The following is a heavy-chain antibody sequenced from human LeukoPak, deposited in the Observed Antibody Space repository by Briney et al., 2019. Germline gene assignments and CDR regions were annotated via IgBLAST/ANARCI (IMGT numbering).Heavy chain of an antibody. CDR1: GGSISSYY. V-gene: IGHV4-59*01. CDR2: IYYSGST. D-gene: IGHD6-19*01. J-gene: IGHJ4*02. CDR3: ATLHSSGWYQGDY. Sequence: SETLSHTCTVSGGSISSYYCSWIRQPPGNGLEWFGYIYYSGSTNYNPSLKSRVTISVDTSKNQFSLKLSSVTAADTAVYYCATLHSSGWYQGDYWGQGTLVTVSS.